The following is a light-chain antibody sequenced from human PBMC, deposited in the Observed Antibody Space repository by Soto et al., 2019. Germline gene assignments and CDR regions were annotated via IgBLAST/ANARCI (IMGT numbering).Light chain of an antibody. CDR3: QSYDSSLSGLGV. CDR2: GNS. CDR1: SSNIGAGYD. V-gene: IGLV1-40*01. Sequence: QLVLTQPPSVSGAPGQRVTISCTGRSSNIGAGYDVHWYQQLPGTAPKLLIYGNSNRPSGVPDRFSGSKSGTSASLAITGLQAEDEADYYCQSYDSSLSGLGVFGGGTQLTVL. J-gene: IGLJ2*01.